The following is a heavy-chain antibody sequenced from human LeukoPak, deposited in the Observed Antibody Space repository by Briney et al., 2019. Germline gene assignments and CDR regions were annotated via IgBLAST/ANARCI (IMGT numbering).Heavy chain of an antibody. J-gene: IGHJ6*02. CDR1: GFTFSSYA. Sequence: TGGSLRLSCVASGFTFSSYAMSWVRQAPGKGLEWVSAISGNGGNTYYTDSVKGRFTFSRDNSKNTLFLQMNSLRAEDTAVYYCAKNLGGTYYVGVYYYSGVDVWGQGTTVTVSS. CDR2: ISGNGGNT. D-gene: IGHD3-10*02. V-gene: IGHV3-23*01. CDR3: AKNLGGTYYVGVYYYSGVDV.